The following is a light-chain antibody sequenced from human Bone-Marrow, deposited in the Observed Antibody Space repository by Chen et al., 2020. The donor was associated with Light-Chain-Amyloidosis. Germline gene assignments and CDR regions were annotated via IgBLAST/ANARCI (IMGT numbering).Light chain of an antibody. J-gene: IGKJ2*01. Sequence: DIQMTQSPSTLSASVVDRVTITCRASQSINSWLAWYQQKPGKAPKLLIYDASSLESGVPPRFSGSGSGTEYTLTITGLQPDDFATYYCHLYNSYSMYTFGQGTKLEIK. CDR3: HLYNSYSMYT. V-gene: IGKV1-5*01. CDR2: DAS. CDR1: QSINSW.